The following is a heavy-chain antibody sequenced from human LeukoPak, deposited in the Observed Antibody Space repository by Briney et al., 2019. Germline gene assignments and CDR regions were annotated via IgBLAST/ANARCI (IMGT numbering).Heavy chain of an antibody. J-gene: IGHJ4*02. Sequence: PSETLSLTCAVYGGYFSGYHWSWIRQPPGKGLEWIGEINHSGSTNYNPSLKSRVTISVDTSKNQFSLKLSSVTAADTAVYYCARGSLRTVAGNYYFDYWGQGTLVTVSS. D-gene: IGHD6-19*01. CDR3: ARGSLRTVAGNYYFDY. V-gene: IGHV4-34*01. CDR2: INHSGST. CDR1: GGYFSGYH.